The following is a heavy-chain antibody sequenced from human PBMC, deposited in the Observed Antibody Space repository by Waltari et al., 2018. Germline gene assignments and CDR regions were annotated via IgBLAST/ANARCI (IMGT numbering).Heavy chain of an antibody. V-gene: IGHV3-23*01. CDR3: AKDWRRRLDYLDWLLFALDY. D-gene: IGHD3-9*01. Sequence: EMQLLESGGGLVQPGGSVRLSCEGSGVTFSDDATSWVRPAPGKGLEWVSAIRGSGDSPYYAESVKGRFTISRDKSKNTLYLQMNSLRAEDTAVYYCAKDWRRRLDYLDWLLFALDYWGQGTLVTVSS. CDR1: GVTFSDDA. J-gene: IGHJ4*02. CDR2: IRGSGDSP.